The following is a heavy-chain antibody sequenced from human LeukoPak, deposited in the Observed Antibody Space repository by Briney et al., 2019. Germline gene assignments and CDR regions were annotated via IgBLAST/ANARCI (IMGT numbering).Heavy chain of an antibody. V-gene: IGHV3-74*01. CDR2: INSDGSST. D-gene: IGHD3-9*01. Sequence: GGSLRLSCAASGFTFSSYWMHWVRQAPGKGLVWVSRINSDGSSTSYADSVKGRFTISRDNAKNTLYLQMNSLRAEDTAVYYWARDFPTNDILTGRGGYGMEVWGQGTTVTVSS. CDR1: GFTFSSYW. J-gene: IGHJ6*02. CDR3: ARDFPTNDILTGRGGYGMEV.